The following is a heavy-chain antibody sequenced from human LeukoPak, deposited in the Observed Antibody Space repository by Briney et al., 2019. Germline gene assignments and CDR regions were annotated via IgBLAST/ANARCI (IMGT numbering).Heavy chain of an antibody. J-gene: IGHJ4*02. V-gene: IGHV3-30-3*01. CDR2: ISYDGSDK. D-gene: IGHD1-26*01. Sequence: PGGSLRLSCAASGFTFNSYAMHWVRQAPGKGLKWVAVISYDGSDKYYADSVKGRFTISRDNSKNTLYLQMNSLRAEDTAVYYCAREREEYYFDYWGQGTLVTVSS. CDR3: AREREEYYFDY. CDR1: GFTFNSYA.